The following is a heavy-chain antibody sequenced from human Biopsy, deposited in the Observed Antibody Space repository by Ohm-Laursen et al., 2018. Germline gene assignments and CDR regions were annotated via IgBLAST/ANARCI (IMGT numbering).Heavy chain of an antibody. CDR2: FAPENGKT. V-gene: IGHV1-24*01. CDR3: AADINVWNVNY. D-gene: IGHD1-1*01. Sequence: SVKVSCKVSGYTLTELSMYWVRQAPGRGLEWMGGFAPENGKTIYAQKFQGRVTMTEDTSTDTSYMELSSLRSEDTAVYYCAADINVWNVNYWGQGTQVTVSS. J-gene: IGHJ4*02. CDR1: GYTLTELS.